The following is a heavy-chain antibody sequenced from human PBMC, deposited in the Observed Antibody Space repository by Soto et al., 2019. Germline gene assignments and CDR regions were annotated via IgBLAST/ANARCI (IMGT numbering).Heavy chain of an antibody. Sequence: SGPTLVNPTQTLTLTCTFSGFSLSTSGVGVGWIRQPPGKALEWLALIYWDDDKRYSPSLKSRLTITKDTSKNQVVLTMTNMDPVYTATYYCAHRWTAAAGRYFDYWGQGTLVTVSS. V-gene: IGHV2-5*02. J-gene: IGHJ4*02. CDR2: IYWDDDK. D-gene: IGHD6-13*01. CDR3: AHRWTAAAGRYFDY. CDR1: GFSLSTSGVG.